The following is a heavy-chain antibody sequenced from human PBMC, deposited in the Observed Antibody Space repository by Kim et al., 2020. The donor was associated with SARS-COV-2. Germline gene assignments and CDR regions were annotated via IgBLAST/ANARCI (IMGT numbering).Heavy chain of an antibody. V-gene: IGHV3-23*01. D-gene: IGHD5-18*01. J-gene: IGHJ4*02. CDR3: VKDLTYNYAY. Sequence: ANSVKGRITISRDNSKNTLYLQMNSLRAEDKAVYYCVKDLTYNYAYWGQGTLVTVSS.